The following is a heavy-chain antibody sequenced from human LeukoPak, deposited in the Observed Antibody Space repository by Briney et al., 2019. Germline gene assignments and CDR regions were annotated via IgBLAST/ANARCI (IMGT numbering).Heavy chain of an antibody. J-gene: IGHJ4*02. V-gene: IGHV5-51*01. CDR3: ARQRAIAAPYFDY. CDR1: GYNFTTYW. Sequence: GESLQISCKTSGYNFTTYWIGWVRQMPGKGLEWMGIIYPGDFDTRYSPPFQGQATISADKSISTAYLQWSSLKASDTAMYYCARQRAIAAPYFDYWGQGTLVTVSS. CDR2: IYPGDFDT. D-gene: IGHD6-13*01.